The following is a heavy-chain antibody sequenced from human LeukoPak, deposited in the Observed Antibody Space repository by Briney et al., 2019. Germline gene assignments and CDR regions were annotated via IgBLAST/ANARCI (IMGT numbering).Heavy chain of an antibody. CDR3: ARGGSGTYYYMDV. Sequence: GGSLRLSCAASGFTVSRNYMSWVRQAPGKGLECVSVIYSGGNTYYTDSVKGRFTISRDNSKNTLYLQMGSLRAEDMAVYYCARGGSGTYYYMDVWGKGTTVTISS. CDR1: GFTVSRNY. D-gene: IGHD3-10*01. V-gene: IGHV3-66*01. J-gene: IGHJ6*03. CDR2: IYSGGNT.